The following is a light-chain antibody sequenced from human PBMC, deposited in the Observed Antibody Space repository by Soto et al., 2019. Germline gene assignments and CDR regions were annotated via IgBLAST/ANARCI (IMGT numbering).Light chain of an antibody. CDR2: EVH. V-gene: IGLV2-14*01. Sequence: QSVLTQPASVSGSPGQSITVSCSGSSSDIGSHNYVSWYRQHPGEAPKLLIYEVHYRPSGVSNRFSGSKSGNTASLTISGLQAADEADYYCASYITTSPLEVFGSGTKVTVL. CDR1: SSDIGSHNY. CDR3: ASYITTSPLEV. J-gene: IGLJ1*01.